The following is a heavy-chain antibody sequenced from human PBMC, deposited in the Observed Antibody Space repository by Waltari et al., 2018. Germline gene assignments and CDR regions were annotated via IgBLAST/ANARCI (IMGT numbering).Heavy chain of an antibody. J-gene: IGHJ6*02. CDR1: GFTFSDHG. CDR3: ARDLMLRSFYYYGLDV. D-gene: IGHD3-10*01. CDR2: ILSDGSNT. Sequence: QVQLVESGGGVVQAGKSLRLSCAVSGFTFSDHGMHWVRQVPGKGLEWVAIILSDGSNTYFLESVKGRFTISRDNSKNTLYLQMDSLRAEDTGVYYCARDLMLRSFYYYGLDVWGQGTTVTVSS. V-gene: IGHV3-33*08.